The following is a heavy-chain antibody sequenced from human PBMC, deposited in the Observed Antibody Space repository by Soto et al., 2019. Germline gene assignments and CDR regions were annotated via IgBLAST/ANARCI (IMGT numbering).Heavy chain of an antibody. CDR3: AKDFVFRAKDGIRDPFTFSAFLLNRSSDL. D-gene: IGHD3-16*01. CDR2: ISGSGGST. Sequence: KGQEWVAAISGSGGSTSHADAVKGRLTISRDNYKNTLYRQMNSLRAEDTAVYSCAKDFVFRAKDGIRDPFTFSAFLLNRSSDL. V-gene: IGHV3-23*01. J-gene: IGHJ2*01.